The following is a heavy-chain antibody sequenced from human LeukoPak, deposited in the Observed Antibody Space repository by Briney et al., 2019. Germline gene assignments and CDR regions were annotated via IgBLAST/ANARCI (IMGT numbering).Heavy chain of an antibody. Sequence: GGSLRLSCAASGFTFSSYEMNWVRQAPGKGLEWVSYISSSGSTMYYADSVKGRFTISRDNAKNSLSLQMNSLRAEDTAVYCCARSPAGANYYLDVWGKGTTVTISS. CDR1: GFTFSSYE. CDR2: ISSSGSTM. D-gene: IGHD1-14*01. CDR3: ARSPAGANYYLDV. V-gene: IGHV3-48*03. J-gene: IGHJ6*03.